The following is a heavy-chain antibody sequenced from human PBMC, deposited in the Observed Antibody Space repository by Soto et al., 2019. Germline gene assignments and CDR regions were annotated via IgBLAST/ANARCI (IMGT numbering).Heavy chain of an antibody. Sequence: SETLSLTCTVSGGSISSSNYYWGWVLQPPGKGLEWIVSIYYTGSTYYNPSLKSRVTISVDTSKNQFSLKLSSVTAADTAVYYCARSYYYESTTYPPGYWGQGTLVTVS. V-gene: IGHV4-39*01. CDR3: ARSYYYESTTYPPGY. J-gene: IGHJ4*02. CDR2: IYYTGST. CDR1: GGSISSSNYY. D-gene: IGHD3-22*01.